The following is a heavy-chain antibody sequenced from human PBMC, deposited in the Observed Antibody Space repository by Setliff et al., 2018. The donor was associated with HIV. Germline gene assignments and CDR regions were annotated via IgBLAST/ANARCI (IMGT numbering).Heavy chain of an antibody. CDR3: ARLRYCSGGSCSTDDY. J-gene: IGHJ4*02. CDR2: ISYDGSNK. D-gene: IGHD2-15*01. CDR1: GFTFSSYA. V-gene: IGHV3-30-3*01. Sequence: QPGGSLRLSCAASGFTFSSYAMHWVRQAPGKGLEWVAVISYDGSNKYYADSVKGRFTISRDNSKNTLYLQMNSLRAEDTAVYYCARLRYCSGGSCSTDDYWGQGTLVTVSS.